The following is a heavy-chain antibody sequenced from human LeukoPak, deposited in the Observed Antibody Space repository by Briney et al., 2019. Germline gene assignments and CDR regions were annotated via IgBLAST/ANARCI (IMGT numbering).Heavy chain of an antibody. D-gene: IGHD2-8*01. Sequence: GGSLRLSCAASGFTVSSNYMTWVRQAPGMGLECVSVIYTGGSTYYADSVKGRFTISRDNSKRTLYLEMTSLRAEDTAIYYCAKGGMMVYAVTYIDYWGQGTLVTVSS. CDR2: IYTGGST. J-gene: IGHJ4*02. V-gene: IGHV3-53*01. CDR1: GFTVSSNY. CDR3: AKGGMMVYAVTYIDY.